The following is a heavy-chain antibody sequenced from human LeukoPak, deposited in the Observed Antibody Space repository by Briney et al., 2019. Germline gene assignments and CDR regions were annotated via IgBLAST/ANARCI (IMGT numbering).Heavy chain of an antibody. J-gene: IGHJ4*02. CDR3: ARQTTVTTQSDY. CDR1: GYIFSNYW. Sequence: GESLKISCQGSGYIFSNYWISWVRQMPGKGLEWMGRNDPIDSYTNYSPSFQGHVTMSVDKSTSTAYLQWSSLKASDTAMYYCARQTTVTTQSDYWGQGALVTVSS. V-gene: IGHV5-10-1*01. CDR2: NDPIDSYT. D-gene: IGHD4-17*01.